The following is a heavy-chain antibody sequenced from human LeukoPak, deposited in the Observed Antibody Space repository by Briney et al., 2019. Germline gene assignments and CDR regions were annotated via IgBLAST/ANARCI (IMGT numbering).Heavy chain of an antibody. J-gene: IGHJ1*01. Sequence: PGGSLRLSCAASGFTFSSYAMSWVRQAPGKGLEWVSAISGSGGSTYYADSVKGRFTISRDNAKNSLYLQMNSLRAEDTAVYYCARDYCTNGVCAEYFQHWGQGTLVTVSS. CDR1: GFTFSSYA. CDR3: ARDYCTNGVCAEYFQH. D-gene: IGHD2-8*01. V-gene: IGHV3-23*01. CDR2: ISGSGGST.